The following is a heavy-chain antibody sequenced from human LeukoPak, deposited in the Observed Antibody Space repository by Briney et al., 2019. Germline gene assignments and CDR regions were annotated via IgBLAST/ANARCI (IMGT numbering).Heavy chain of an antibody. CDR1: GGSISSYY. CDR2: IFHSGST. Sequence: SETLSLTCTVSGGSISSYYWSWIRQPPGKGLEWIGNIFHSGSTNYNPSLKSRVTISVDTSKNQFSLKLNSVTAADTAVYYCARDSCCSSTSCYRTTRARFDPWGQGTLVTVSS. D-gene: IGHD2-2*01. CDR3: ARDSCCSSTSCYRTTRARFDP. V-gene: IGHV4-59*01. J-gene: IGHJ5*02.